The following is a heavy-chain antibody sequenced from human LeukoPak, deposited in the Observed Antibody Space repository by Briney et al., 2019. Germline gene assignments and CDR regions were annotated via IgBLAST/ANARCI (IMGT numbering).Heavy chain of an antibody. V-gene: IGHV3-15*01. Sequence: GGSLRLSCVASGFTFSDAWVNWVRQAPGKGLEWVGRIKRRADGGPTDYAAPVKGRFTISRDDSKDTLYLQMNSLKTEDTAMYYCTTNDAFDIWGQGTMVTVSS. CDR3: TTNDAFDI. CDR2: IKRRADGGPT. J-gene: IGHJ3*02. CDR1: GFTFSDAW.